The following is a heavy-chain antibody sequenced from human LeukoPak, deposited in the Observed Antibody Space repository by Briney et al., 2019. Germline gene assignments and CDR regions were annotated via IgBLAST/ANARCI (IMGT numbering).Heavy chain of an antibody. D-gene: IGHD1-26*01. CDR2: IIPILGIA. Sequence: SVKVSCKASGGTFSSYAISWVRQAPGQGLGWMGRIIPILGIANYAQKFQGRVTITADKSTSTAYMELSSLRSEDTAVYYCARMREGATDDAFDIWGQGTMVTVSS. CDR3: ARMREGATDDAFDI. CDR1: GGTFSSYA. V-gene: IGHV1-69*04. J-gene: IGHJ3*02.